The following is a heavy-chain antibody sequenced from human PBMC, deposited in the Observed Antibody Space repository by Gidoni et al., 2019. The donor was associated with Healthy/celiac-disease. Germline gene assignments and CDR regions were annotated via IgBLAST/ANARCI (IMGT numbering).Heavy chain of an antibody. J-gene: IGHJ6*03. CDR1: GYTFTSYG. Sequence: QVQLVQSGAEVTKPGASVKVSCKASGYTFTSYGISWVRQAPGQGLEWMGWISAYTGNTNYAQKLQGRVTMTTDTSTSTAYMELRSLRSDDTAVYYCARESYYGSGSNYYYYMDVWGKGTTVTISS. CDR2: ISAYTGNT. D-gene: IGHD3-10*01. CDR3: ARESYYGSGSNYYYYMDV. V-gene: IGHV1-18*01.